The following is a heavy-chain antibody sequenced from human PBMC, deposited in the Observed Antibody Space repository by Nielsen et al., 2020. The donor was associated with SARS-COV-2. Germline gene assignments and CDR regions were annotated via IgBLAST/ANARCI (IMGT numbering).Heavy chain of an antibody. CDR1: GFTFSSYW. Sequence: LSLTCAASGFTFSSYWMSWVRQAPGKGLEWVANIKQDGSEKYYVDSVKGRFTISRDNAKNSLYLQMNSLRAEDTAVYYCALLAVAGRVSYYGMDVWGQGTTVTVSS. D-gene: IGHD6-19*01. CDR3: ALLAVAGRVSYYGMDV. J-gene: IGHJ6*02. CDR2: IKQDGSEK. V-gene: IGHV3-7*01.